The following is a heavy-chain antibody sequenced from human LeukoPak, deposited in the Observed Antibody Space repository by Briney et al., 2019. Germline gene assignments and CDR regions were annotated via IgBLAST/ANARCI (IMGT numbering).Heavy chain of an antibody. CDR2: IGWNSVAR. Sequence: PGRSLRLSCAASGFTFNDYAMHWVRQAPGKGLEWVSGIGWNSVARGYADSVRGRFTISRDNAKNSLYLQMNSLRPEDTVLYYCTKRARKGIGAAGDGYDVWGQGTMVTVSS. CDR3: TKRARKGIGAAGDGYDV. D-gene: IGHD6-13*01. V-gene: IGHV3-9*01. J-gene: IGHJ3*01. CDR1: GFTFNDYA.